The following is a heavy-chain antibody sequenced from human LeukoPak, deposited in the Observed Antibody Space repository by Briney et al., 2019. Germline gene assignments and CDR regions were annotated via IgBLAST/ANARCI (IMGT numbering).Heavy chain of an antibody. Sequence: KASETLSLTCTVSGGYISSYYWSWIRQPPGKGLEWIGYIYYSGSTNYNPSLKSRVTMSVDTPKNQFSLKLSSVTAADTAVYYCARDQRYYGSGSYYKPSAYYYYYMDVWGKGTTVTVSS. CDR2: IYYSGST. J-gene: IGHJ6*03. V-gene: IGHV4-59*12. CDR3: ARDQRYYGSGSYYKPSAYYYYYMDV. D-gene: IGHD3-10*01. CDR1: GGYISSYY.